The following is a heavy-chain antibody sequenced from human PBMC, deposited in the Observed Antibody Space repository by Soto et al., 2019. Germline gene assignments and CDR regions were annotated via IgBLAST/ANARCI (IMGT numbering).Heavy chain of an antibody. CDR1: GGSISSYY. D-gene: IGHD5-18*01. CDR2: IYYSGST. V-gene: IGHV4-59*01. CDR3: ARDNSEYSYGSGPYFDY. Sequence: SETLSLTCTVSGGSISSYYWSWIRQPPGKGLEWIGYIYYSGSTNYNPSLKSRVTISVDTSKNQFSLKLSSVTAADTAVYYCARDNSEYSYGSGPYFDYWGQGTLVTVSS. J-gene: IGHJ4*02.